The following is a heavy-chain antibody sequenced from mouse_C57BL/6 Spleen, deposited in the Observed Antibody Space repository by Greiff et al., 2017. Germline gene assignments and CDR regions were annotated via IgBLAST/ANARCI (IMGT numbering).Heavy chain of an antibody. CDR2: IDPSDSYT. Sequence: QVQLQQPGAELVMPGASVKLSCKASGYTFTSYWMHWVKQRPGQGLEWIGEIDPSDSYTNYNQKFKGKSTLTVDKSSSTADMQLSSLTSEDSAVYYCARLGPYAMDYWGQGTSVTVSA. J-gene: IGHJ4*01. V-gene: IGHV1-69*01. CDR1: GYTFTSYW. CDR3: ARLGPYAMDY.